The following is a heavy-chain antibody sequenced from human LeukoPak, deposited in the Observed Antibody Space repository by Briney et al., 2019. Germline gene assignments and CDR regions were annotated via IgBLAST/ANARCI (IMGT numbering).Heavy chain of an antibody. Sequence: GESLKISCKGSGYSFISYWIGWVRQAPGKGLEWVSSISSSSSYIYYADSVKGRFTISRDNAKNSLYLQMNSLRAEDTAVYYCAREKNYDILTGYYIWGQGTLVTVSS. CDR2: ISSSSSYI. J-gene: IGHJ4*02. CDR3: AREKNYDILTGYYI. D-gene: IGHD3-9*01. V-gene: IGHV3-21*04. CDR1: GYSFISYW.